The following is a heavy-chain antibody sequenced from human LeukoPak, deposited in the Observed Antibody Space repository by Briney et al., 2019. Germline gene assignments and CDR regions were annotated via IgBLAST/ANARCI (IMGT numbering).Heavy chain of an antibody. CDR3: ARVVSYGGNIVSRKGNPSIYFDY. J-gene: IGHJ4*02. CDR2: IYHSGST. V-gene: IGHV4-34*01. CDR1: GGSFSGYY. Sequence: SETLSLTCAVYGGSFSGYYWGWIRQPPGKGLEWIGSIYHSGSTYYNPSLKSRVTIPVDTSKNQFSLKLSSVTAADTAVYYCARVVSYGGNIVSRKGNPSIYFDYWGQGTLVTVSS. D-gene: IGHD4-23*01.